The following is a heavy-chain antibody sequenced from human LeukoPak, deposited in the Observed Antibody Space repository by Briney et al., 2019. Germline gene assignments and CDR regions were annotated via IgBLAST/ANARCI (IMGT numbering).Heavy chain of an antibody. CDR3: ARDGSNYNDAFDI. D-gene: IGHD3-10*01. V-gene: IGHV4-59*01. Sequence: SETLSLTCTVSGGSISNYYWSWIRQPPGKGLEWVGYIYYSGSTNYNPSLKSRVTISLDTSKNQFSLKLSSVTAVDTAVYYCARDGSNYNDAFDIWGQGTMVTVSS. CDR1: GGSISNYY. CDR2: IYYSGST. J-gene: IGHJ3*02.